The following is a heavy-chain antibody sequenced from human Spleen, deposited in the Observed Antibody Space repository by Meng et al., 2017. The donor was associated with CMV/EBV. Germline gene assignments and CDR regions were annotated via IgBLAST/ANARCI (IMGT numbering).Heavy chain of an antibody. V-gene: IGHV3-74*01. D-gene: IGHD3-3*01. CDR3: ARDLIFGVAPYGMDV. Sequence: GGSLRLSCAASGFTFDEYDMHWVRQAPGKGLVWVSRINSDGSSTSYADSVKGRFTISRDNAKNTLYLQMNSLRAEDTAVYYCARDLIFGVAPYGMDVWGQGTTVTVSS. J-gene: IGHJ6*02. CDR2: INSDGSST. CDR1: GFTFDEYD.